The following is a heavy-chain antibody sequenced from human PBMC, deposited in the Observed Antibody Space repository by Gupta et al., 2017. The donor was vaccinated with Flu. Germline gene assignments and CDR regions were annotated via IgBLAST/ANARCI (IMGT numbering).Heavy chain of an antibody. V-gene: IGHV3-23*01. D-gene: IGHD2-2*01. CDR2: IRAGGDFT. Sequence: WVRQAPGKGLQWVSGIRAGGDFTYYADFVRGRFTISRDNSNNALYLQLNSLRPEDTAVYYCARDQGVPGLRDIWLDSWGQGTLVTVSS. J-gene: IGHJ5*01. CDR3: ARDQGVPGLRDIWLDS.